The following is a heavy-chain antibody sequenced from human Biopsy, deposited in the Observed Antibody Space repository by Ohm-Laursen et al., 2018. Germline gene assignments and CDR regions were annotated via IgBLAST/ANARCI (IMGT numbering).Heavy chain of an antibody. D-gene: IGHD1-26*01. CDR3: ARVGVGAPSIDYFDS. J-gene: IGHJ4*02. CDR2: VYYTGST. Sequence: PSETLSLTWTVSGDSISSYYWSWIRQPPGKGLQWIGYVYYTGSTNYNPSLKSRVTISVDRSKNHFSLELSSVTAADTAVYYCARVGVGAPSIDYFDSWGQGALVTVSS. CDR1: GDSISSYY. V-gene: IGHV4-59*01.